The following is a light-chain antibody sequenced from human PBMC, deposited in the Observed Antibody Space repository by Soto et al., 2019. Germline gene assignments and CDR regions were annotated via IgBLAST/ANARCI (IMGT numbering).Light chain of an antibody. CDR3: SSYTSSPTLV. CDR2: DVT. Sequence: QSVLTQPASVSGSPGQSITISCTGTSSDVGGYNYVSWYQQHPGKAPKLIIYDVTNRPSGVSNRFSGSKSGNTASLTISGLQAEDEADYYCSSYTSSPTLVFGGGTKLTV. CDR1: SSDVGGYNY. V-gene: IGLV2-14*01. J-gene: IGLJ2*01.